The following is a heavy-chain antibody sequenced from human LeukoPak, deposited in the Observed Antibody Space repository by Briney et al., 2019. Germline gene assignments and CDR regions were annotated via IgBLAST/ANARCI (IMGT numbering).Heavy chain of an antibody. D-gene: IGHD5-24*01. J-gene: IGHJ4*02. Sequence: ASVKVSCRASGGTFSSYAISWVRQAPGQGLEWMGGIIPIFGTANYAQKFQGRVTITTDESTSTAYMELSSLRSEDTAVYYCASRWGDGYNFDCWGQGTLVTVSS. CDR2: IIPIFGTA. CDR3: ASRWGDGYNFDC. CDR1: GGTFSSYA. V-gene: IGHV1-69*05.